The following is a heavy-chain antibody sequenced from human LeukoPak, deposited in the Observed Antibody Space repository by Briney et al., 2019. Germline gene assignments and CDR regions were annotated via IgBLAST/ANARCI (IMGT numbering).Heavy chain of an antibody. V-gene: IGHV1-46*01. CDR1: GYTFTSYY. J-gene: IGHJ3*02. CDR2: INPSGGST. D-gene: IGHD2-2*02. CDR3: ARGRDCSSTSCYTLGYAFDI. Sequence: ASVEVSCKASGYTFTSYYMHWVRQAPGQGLEWMGIINPSGGSTSYAQKFQGRVTMTRDTSTSTVYMELSSLRSEDTAVYYCARGRDCSSTSCYTLGYAFDIWGQGTMVTVSS.